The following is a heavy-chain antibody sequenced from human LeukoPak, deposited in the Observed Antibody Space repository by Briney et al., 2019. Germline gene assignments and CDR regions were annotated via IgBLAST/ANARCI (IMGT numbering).Heavy chain of an antibody. V-gene: IGHV4-39*01. Sequence: SETLSLTCTVSGGSISSSGYYWGWIRQPPGKGLEWIGSIYYSGSTYYNPSLKSRVTISVDTSKNQFSLKLSSVTAADTAVYYCASRYSSGEDYWGQGTLVTVSS. CDR2: IYYSGST. J-gene: IGHJ4*02. CDR1: GGSISSSGYY. CDR3: ASRYSSGEDY. D-gene: IGHD6-19*01.